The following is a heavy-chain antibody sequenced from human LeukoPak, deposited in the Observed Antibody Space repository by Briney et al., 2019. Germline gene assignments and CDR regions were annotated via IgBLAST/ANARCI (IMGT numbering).Heavy chain of an antibody. Sequence: ASVKVSCKASGYTLTSYGISWVRQAPGQELDWMGWISAYNGNTNYAQKLQGRVTMTTDTSTSTAHLELRSLRSDDTAVYYCARDNHPHSREPNGVFDYWGQGTLVTVSS. CDR2: ISAYNGNT. V-gene: IGHV1-18*01. CDR3: ARDNHPHSREPNGVFDY. CDR1: GYTLTSYG. D-gene: IGHD6-13*01. J-gene: IGHJ4*02.